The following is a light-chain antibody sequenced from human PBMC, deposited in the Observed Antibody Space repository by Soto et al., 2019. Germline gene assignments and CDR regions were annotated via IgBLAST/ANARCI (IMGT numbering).Light chain of an antibody. CDR1: QSVGSY. Sequence: EIVLTQSPATLSLSPGERATLSCRASQSVGSYLAWYQQKPGQAPRLLIYSASKRATGIPARFSGSGSGTDFTLTISSLETEDVAVYYCQQRSNWPLTFGGGTKVEIK. CDR2: SAS. V-gene: IGKV3-11*01. J-gene: IGKJ4*01. CDR3: QQRSNWPLT.